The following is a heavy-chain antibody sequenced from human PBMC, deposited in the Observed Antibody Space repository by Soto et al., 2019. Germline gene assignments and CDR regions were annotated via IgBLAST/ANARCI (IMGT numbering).Heavy chain of an antibody. Sequence: QVQLVESGGGVVQPGGSLRLSCAASGFTFSSYAMHWVRQAPGKGLEWMAVIWYDGSRKHYADSLKGRFTISRDNPKNTLDREMNSLRVEDTAVYYCARGIHYYESHGYGPGAYWGQGTLVSVSS. CDR2: IWYDGSRK. CDR1: GFTFSSYA. V-gene: IGHV3-33*01. D-gene: IGHD3-22*01. J-gene: IGHJ4*02. CDR3: ARGIHYYESHGYGPGAY.